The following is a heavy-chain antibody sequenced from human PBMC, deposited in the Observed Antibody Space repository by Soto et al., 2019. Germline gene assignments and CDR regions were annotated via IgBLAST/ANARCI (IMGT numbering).Heavy chain of an antibody. Sequence: SETLSLTCTVSGGSVSSGSYYWSWIRQPPGKGLEWIGYIYHSGYTKYNPSLKSRGTISLDTSKSQFSLRLTSVTAADTAVYYCARTHDFDTSTGHWGQGTLVTVSS. D-gene: IGHD3-22*01. CDR3: ARTHDFDTSTGH. CDR2: IYHSGYT. V-gene: IGHV4-61*01. J-gene: IGHJ4*02. CDR1: GGSVSSGSYY.